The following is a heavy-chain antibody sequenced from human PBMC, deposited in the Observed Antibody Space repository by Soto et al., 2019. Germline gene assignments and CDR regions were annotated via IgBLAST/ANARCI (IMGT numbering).Heavy chain of an antibody. D-gene: IGHD4-17*01. J-gene: IGHJ5*02. CDR2: IYHSAST. Sequence: PSETLALTCAVSGGSISSGGYSWSWIRQPPGKGLEWIGYIYHSASTYYNPSLKSRVTISVDRSNNQFSLKLSSVTAADTAVYYCARGTTSWFEPWGQGTLVTLSS. V-gene: IGHV4-30-2*01. CDR1: GGSISSGGYS. CDR3: ARGTTSWFEP.